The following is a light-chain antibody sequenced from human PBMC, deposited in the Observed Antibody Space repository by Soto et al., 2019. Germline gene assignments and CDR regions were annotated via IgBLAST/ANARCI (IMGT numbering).Light chain of an antibody. V-gene: IGKV1-33*01. Sequence: DIQMPQSHSSLSASLGDRFTITCQASQDISNYLNWYQQKPGKAPKLLIYDASNLETGVPSRFSGSGSGTDFTFTISSLQPEDIATYYCQQYDNRPLTFGGGTKVDIK. J-gene: IGKJ4*01. CDR1: QDISNY. CDR2: DAS. CDR3: QQYDNRPLT.